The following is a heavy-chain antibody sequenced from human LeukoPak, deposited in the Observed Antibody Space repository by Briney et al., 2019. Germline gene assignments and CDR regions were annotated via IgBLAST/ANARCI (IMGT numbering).Heavy chain of an antibody. CDR1: GFTFSSYG. D-gene: IGHD6-19*01. J-gene: IGHJ4*02. V-gene: IGHV3-30*02. Sequence: GGSLRLSCAASGFTFSSYGMHWVRQAPGKGLXXXXFIRYDGSNKYYADSVKGRFTISRDNSKNTLYLQMNSLRAEDTAVYYCAKVMGSSGWSSYWGQGTLVTVSS. CDR3: AKVMGSSGWSSY. CDR2: IRYDGSNK.